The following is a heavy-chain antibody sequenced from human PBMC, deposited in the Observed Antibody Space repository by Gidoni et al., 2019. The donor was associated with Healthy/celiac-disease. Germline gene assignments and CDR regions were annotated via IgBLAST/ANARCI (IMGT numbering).Heavy chain of an antibody. D-gene: IGHD3-10*01. Sequence: QVQLQESGPGLVKPSQPLSPPCTVSGGSISSGGYYWSWIRQPPGKGLEWIGYIYYSGSTYYNPSLKSRVTISVDTSKNQFSLKLSSVTAADTAVYYCARVLGSGSYYYGMDVWGQGTTVTVSS. CDR1: GGSISSGGYY. CDR2: IYYSGST. V-gene: IGHV4-31*03. J-gene: IGHJ6*02. CDR3: ARVLGSGSYYYGMDV.